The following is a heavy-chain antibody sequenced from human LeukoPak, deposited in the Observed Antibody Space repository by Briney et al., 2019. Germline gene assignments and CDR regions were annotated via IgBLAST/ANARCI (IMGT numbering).Heavy chain of an antibody. D-gene: IGHD3-22*01. CDR3: ARDQGGGYYDSSGYYDS. V-gene: IGHV1-18*01. CDR1: GYTFTIYG. CDR2: VSAYNGNT. Sequence: ASVTLSFTASGYTFTIYGICWVRHAPRPGIERVWWVSAYNGNTYYEQKLQGRVTMTTDTATSPAYRELVSVRSDDTAVYYGARDQGGGYYDSSGYYDSWGQGTLVTVSS. J-gene: IGHJ4*02.